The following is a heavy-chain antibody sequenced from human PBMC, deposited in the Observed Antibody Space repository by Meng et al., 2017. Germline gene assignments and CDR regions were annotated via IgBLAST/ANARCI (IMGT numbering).Heavy chain of an antibody. Sequence: QLQWVESGGGVVQPGRSLRLSCAASGFTFSSYAMHWVRQAPGKGLEWVAVISYDGSNKYYADSVKGRFTISRDNSKNTLYLQMNSLRAEDTAVYYCASMGYWGQGTLVTVSS. V-gene: IGHV3-30*01. D-gene: IGHD3-10*01. J-gene: IGHJ4*02. CDR1: GFTFSSYA. CDR3: ASMGY. CDR2: ISYDGSNK.